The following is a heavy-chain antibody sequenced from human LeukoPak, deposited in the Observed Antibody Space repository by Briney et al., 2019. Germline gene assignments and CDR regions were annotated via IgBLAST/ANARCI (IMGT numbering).Heavy chain of an antibody. CDR2: ISAYNGNT. V-gene: IGHV1-18*01. Sequence: GASVKVSCKASGYTFTSYGISWVRQAPGQGLEWMGWISAYNGNTNYAQKLQGRVTMTTDTSTSTAYMELRSLRSDDTAVYYCAGEYITMVRGVITRDFDYWGQGTLVTVSS. CDR1: GYTFTSYG. J-gene: IGHJ4*02. CDR3: AGEYITMVRGVITRDFDY. D-gene: IGHD3-10*01.